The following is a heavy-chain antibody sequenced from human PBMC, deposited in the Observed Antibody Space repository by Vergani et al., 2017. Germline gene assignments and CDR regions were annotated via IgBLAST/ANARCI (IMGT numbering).Heavy chain of an antibody. J-gene: IGHJ4*02. V-gene: IGHV5-51*01. CDR3: ARQQYYYESSGYHGNFDY. CDR2: IHPGDSDT. Sequence: EVQLVQSGAEVKKPGESLKISCKGSAYSFTKYWIGWVRQMPGKGLEWMGIIHPGDSDTRYSPSFQGHVTISADKSISTVYLQWSSLKASDTAMYYCARQQYYYESSGYHGNFDYWGQGTLVTVSS. D-gene: IGHD3-22*01. CDR1: AYSFTKYW.